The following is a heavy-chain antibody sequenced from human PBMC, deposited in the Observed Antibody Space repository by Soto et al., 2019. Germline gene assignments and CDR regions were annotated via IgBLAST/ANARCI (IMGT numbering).Heavy chain of an antibody. Sequence: QVQLVQSGAEVKKPGASVKVSCKASGYTFSNYATHWVRQAPGQRLEWMGWINAGNGKTKYSQNFQGRVTITRDTSASTAYMELSSLRSEDTAMYYCANNGDYYYYGMDVWGQGTTVTVSS. J-gene: IGHJ6*02. CDR3: ANNGDYYYYGMDV. CDR2: INAGNGKT. D-gene: IGHD4-17*01. V-gene: IGHV1-3*01. CDR1: GYTFSNYA.